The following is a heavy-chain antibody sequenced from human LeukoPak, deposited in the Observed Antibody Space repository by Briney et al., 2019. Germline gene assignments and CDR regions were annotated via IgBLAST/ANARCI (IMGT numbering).Heavy chain of an antibody. Sequence: GGSLRLPCAASGFTFSDYYMSWIRQAPGKGLEWVSYISSSGSTIYYADSVKGRFTISRDNSKNTLYLQMNSLRAEDTAVYYCARKKESNSSSYQYYFDYWGQGTLVTVSS. D-gene: IGHD6-13*01. V-gene: IGHV3-11*04. CDR1: GFTFSDYY. CDR3: ARKKESNSSSYQYYFDY. CDR2: ISSSGSTI. J-gene: IGHJ4*02.